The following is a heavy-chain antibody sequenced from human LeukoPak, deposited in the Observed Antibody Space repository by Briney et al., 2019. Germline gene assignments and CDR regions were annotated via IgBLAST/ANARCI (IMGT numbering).Heavy chain of an antibody. CDR1: GFTFSDYY. J-gene: IGHJ6*02. CDR3: ARGKRRYSSSWYWYYYHGMDV. D-gene: IGHD6-13*01. CDR2: ISSTGSTI. V-gene: IGHV3-11*01. Sequence: PGGSLRLSCVASGFTFSDYYMTWIRQAPGKGLEWISYISSTGSTIYYADSVQGRFTISRDSSKKSWYPQMDSLRVEDTAVYYCARGKRRYSSSWYWYYYHGMDVWGQGTTVTVSS.